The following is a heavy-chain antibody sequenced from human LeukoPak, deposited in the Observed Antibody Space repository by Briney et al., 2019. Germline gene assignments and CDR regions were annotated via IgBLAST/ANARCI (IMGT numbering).Heavy chain of an antibody. D-gene: IGHD3-3*01. J-gene: IGHJ4*02. CDR3: ARVTEWSGHIDY. Sequence: PSETLSLTCTVSGGSISSSSYYWGWIRQPPGKGLEWIGSIYYSGSTYYNPSLKSRVTISVDTSKNQFSLKLSSVTAADTAVYYCARVTEWSGHIDYWGQGTLVTVSS. CDR1: GGSISSSSYY. CDR2: IYYSGST. V-gene: IGHV4-39*07.